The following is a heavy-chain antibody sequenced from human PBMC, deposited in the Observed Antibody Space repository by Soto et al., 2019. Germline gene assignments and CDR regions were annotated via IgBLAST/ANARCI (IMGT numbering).Heavy chain of an antibody. D-gene: IGHD6-19*01. CDR1: GYTFTSYG. J-gene: IGHJ1*01. CDR3: ARDIAVAGLEYFQH. V-gene: IGHV1-18*01. CDR2: ISAYNGNT. Sequence: ASVKVSCKASGYTFTSYGISLVRQAPGQGLEWMGWISAYNGNTNYAQKLQGRVTMTTDTSTSTAYMELRSLRSDDTAVYYCARDIAVAGLEYFQHWGQGTLVTVSS.